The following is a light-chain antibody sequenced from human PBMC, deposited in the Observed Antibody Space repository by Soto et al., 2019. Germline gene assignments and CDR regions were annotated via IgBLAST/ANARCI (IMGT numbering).Light chain of an antibody. V-gene: IGLV2-8*01. Sequence: QSVLTQPPSASGSPGQSVTISCTGTSSDVGGYNYVSWYQQRPGKAPKLMIYEVSKRPSGVPDRFSGSKSGNTAPLTVSGLQAEDEADYYCSSYAGSNNFVFGTGTKVTVL. CDR3: SSYAGSNNFV. CDR2: EVS. J-gene: IGLJ1*01. CDR1: SSDVGGYNY.